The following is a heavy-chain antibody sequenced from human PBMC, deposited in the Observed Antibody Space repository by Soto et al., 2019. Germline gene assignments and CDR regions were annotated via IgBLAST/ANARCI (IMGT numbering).Heavy chain of an antibody. D-gene: IGHD3-22*01. CDR2: IYHSGST. J-gene: IGHJ3*02. CDR1: GGSISSGGYS. CDR3: ARASSGHDAFDI. V-gene: IGHV4-30-2*01. Sequence: QLQLQESGSGLVKPSQTLSLTCAVSGGSISSGGYSWGWIRQPPGKGLEWIGYIYHSGSTYYNPSLMSRVTISVDMSKNQFSLKLTSVTAADTAVYYCARASSGHDAFDIWGQGTMVTVSS.